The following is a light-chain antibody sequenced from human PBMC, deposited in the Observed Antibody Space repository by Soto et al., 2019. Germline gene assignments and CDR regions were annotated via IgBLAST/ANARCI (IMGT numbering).Light chain of an antibody. J-gene: IGKJ1*01. V-gene: IGKV1-5*03. CDR1: QSISTW. Sequence: DIQMTQSPSTLSASVGDRVTITCRASQSISTWLAWYQQKPGKAPKLLIYKASSLESGVPSRFSGSGSGTEFTLTISRLQPDDFATYYCQQYNSYLTFGQGTKVEIK. CDR3: QQYNSYLT. CDR2: KAS.